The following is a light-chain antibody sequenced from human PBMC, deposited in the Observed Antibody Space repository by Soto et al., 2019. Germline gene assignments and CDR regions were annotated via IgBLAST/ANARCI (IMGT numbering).Light chain of an antibody. Sequence: EIVLTQSPATLSLSPGERATLSCRASQSVSSYLAGYQQKPGQAPRLLIYDASNRDTGIPARFSGSGSGTDFTLTISSLETEAFAVYDCQPHRNLPMYTFGKGTKLEIK. J-gene: IGKJ2*01. CDR2: DAS. CDR3: QPHRNLPMYT. V-gene: IGKV3-11*01. CDR1: QSVSSY.